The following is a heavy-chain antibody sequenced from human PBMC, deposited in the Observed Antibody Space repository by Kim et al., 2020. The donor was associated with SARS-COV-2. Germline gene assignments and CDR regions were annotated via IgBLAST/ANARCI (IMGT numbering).Heavy chain of an antibody. J-gene: IGHJ3*02. Sequence: GGSLRLSCAASGFTFSSYGMHWVRQAPGKGLEWVAVISYDRSNKYYADSVKGRFTISRDNSKNTLYLQMNSLRAEDTAVYYCAKEIRQYGIVGATVAFDIWGQGTMVTVSS. CDR1: GFTFSSYG. CDR2: ISYDRSNK. CDR3: AKEIRQYGIVGATVAFDI. V-gene: IGHV3-30*18. D-gene: IGHD1-26*01.